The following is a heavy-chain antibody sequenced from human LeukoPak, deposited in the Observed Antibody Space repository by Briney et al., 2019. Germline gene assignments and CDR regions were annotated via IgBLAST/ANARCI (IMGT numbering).Heavy chain of an antibody. CDR2: IRYDGSNK. D-gene: IGHD3-10*01. V-gene: IGHV3-30*02. CDR3: VKGYYGSGSYYFLDY. CDR1: GFTFSNYG. J-gene: IGHJ4*02. Sequence: GSLRLSCAASGFTFSNYGMHWVRQAPGKGLEWVAFIRYDGSNKYSADSVKGRFTISRDSSKNTLYLQMNGLRAEDTAVYYCVKGYYGSGSYYFLDYWGQGTLVTVSS.